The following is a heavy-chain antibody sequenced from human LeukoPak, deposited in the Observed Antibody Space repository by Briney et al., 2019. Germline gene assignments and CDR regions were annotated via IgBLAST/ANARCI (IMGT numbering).Heavy chain of an antibody. D-gene: IGHD4-17*01. CDR3: TRETGTVTTGFDY. CDR1: GYMFTAYH. J-gene: IGHJ4*02. CDR2: INPNNGDT. Sequence: ASVKVSCKASGYMFTAYHIHWVRQAPGQGLEWMGWINPNNGDTNYAQKFQGRVTMTRDTSISTAYMELSRLRSDDTAVYYCTRETGTVTTGFDYWGQGTLVTVSS. V-gene: IGHV1-2*02.